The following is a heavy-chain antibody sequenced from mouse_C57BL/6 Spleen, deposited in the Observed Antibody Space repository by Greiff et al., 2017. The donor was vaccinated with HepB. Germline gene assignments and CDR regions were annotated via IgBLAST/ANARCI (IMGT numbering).Heavy chain of an antibody. J-gene: IGHJ1*03. Sequence: VQLQESGPELVKPGASVKISCKASGYAFSSSWMNWVKQRPGKGLEWIGRIYPGDGDTNYNGKFKGKATLTADKSSSTAYMQLSSLTSEDSAVYFCARGFLYWYFDVWGTGTTVTVSS. CDR3: ARGFLYWYFDV. V-gene: IGHV1-82*01. CDR1: GYAFSSSW. CDR2: IYPGDGDT.